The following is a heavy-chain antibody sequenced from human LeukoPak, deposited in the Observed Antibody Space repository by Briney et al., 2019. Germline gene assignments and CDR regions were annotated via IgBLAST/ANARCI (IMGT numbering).Heavy chain of an antibody. V-gene: IGHV3-21*01. J-gene: IGHJ4*02. D-gene: IGHD3-10*01. CDR2: ISSSSSYI. CDR3: ARDEFRDGSGISFDY. Sequence: GGSLRLSCAASGFTFSSYSMNWVRQAPGKGLEWVSSISSSSSYIYYADSVKGRFTISRDNAKNSLYLQMNSLRAEDTAVYYCARDEFRDGSGISFDYWGQGTLVTVSS. CDR1: GFTFSSYS.